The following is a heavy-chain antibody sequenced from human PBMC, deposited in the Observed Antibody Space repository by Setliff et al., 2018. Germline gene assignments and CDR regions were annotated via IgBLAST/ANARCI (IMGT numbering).Heavy chain of an antibody. CDR1: VGSIRSINHH. D-gene: IGHD3-3*01. V-gene: IGHV4-39*07. CDR2: INHSGIT. CDR3: ARVGITIFGVVIPFDY. J-gene: IGHJ4*02. Sequence: PSETLSLTCTVSVGSIRSINHHWGWIRQPTGRGLEWIGEINHSGITNYNPSLKSRVTISVDTSKNQFSLKLSSVTAADTAVYYCARVGITIFGVVIPFDYWGQGTLVTVSS.